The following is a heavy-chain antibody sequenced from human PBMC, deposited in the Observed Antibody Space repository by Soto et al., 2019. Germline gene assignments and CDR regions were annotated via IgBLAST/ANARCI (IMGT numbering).Heavy chain of an antibody. J-gene: IGHJ6*02. Sequence: PGGSLRLSCAASGFTFSSYEMNWVRQAPGKGLEWVSYISSSGSTIYYADSVKGRFTISRDNAKNSLYRQMNSLRDEDTAVYYCARHSDFWSGYLYYYYGMDVWGQGTTVTVSS. V-gene: IGHV3-48*03. CDR3: ARHSDFWSGYLYYYYGMDV. D-gene: IGHD3-3*01. CDR1: GFTFSSYE. CDR2: ISSSGSTI.